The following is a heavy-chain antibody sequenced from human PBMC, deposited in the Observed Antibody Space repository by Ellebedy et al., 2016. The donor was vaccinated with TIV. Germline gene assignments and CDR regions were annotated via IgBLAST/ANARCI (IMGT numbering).Heavy chain of an antibody. V-gene: IGHV1-2*02. CDR3: ARDPGYCKSTSCYNLDFFDF. Sequence: ASVKVSCKASGYSFIGSYLHWVRQAPGQGFEWMGWTNPNTGGTDYAQKFQDRAKMTRDTSLTTAYMELSSLRPDDGAVYFCARDPGYCKSTSCYNLDFFDFWGQGTLVTVSS. CDR2: TNPNTGGT. CDR1: GYSFIGSY. J-gene: IGHJ4*02. D-gene: IGHD2-2*02.